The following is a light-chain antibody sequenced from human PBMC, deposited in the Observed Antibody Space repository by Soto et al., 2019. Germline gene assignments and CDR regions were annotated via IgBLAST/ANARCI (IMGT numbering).Light chain of an antibody. J-gene: IGLJ1*01. V-gene: IGLV7-46*01. Sequence: QAVVTQEPSLTVSPGGTVTLTCASSSGTVTSDHFAFWFQQNPGQAPKSLIFDTSSTHPWTPARFSGSLLGGKAALTLSGAQPFDEADYYCLLSFNGAHGFGTGTKVTVL. CDR1: SGTVTSDHF. CDR3: LLSFNGAHG. CDR2: DTS.